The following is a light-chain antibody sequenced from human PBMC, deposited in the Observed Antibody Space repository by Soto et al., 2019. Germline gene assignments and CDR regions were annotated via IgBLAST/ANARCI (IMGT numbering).Light chain of an antibody. CDR2: EVS. CDR3: SSYAGSNNVV. J-gene: IGLJ3*02. V-gene: IGLV2-8*01. CDR1: SSDVGAYKY. Sequence: QSVLTQPPSASGSPGQSVTISCTGTSSDVGAYKYVSWYQQHPGKAPKLMIYEVSQRPSGVPDRFSGSKSGNTASLTVSGLQAEDEADYYCSSYAGSNNVVFGGGTKLTVL.